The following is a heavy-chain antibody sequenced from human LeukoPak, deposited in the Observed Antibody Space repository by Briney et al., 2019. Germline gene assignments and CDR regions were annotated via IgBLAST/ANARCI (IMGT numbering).Heavy chain of an antibody. CDR1: GGSISSSY. V-gene: IGHV4-59*01. CDR3: ARALYYYESSSYWYYFDY. Sequence: SETLSLTCTVSGGSISSSYWSWVRQPPGKGLEWLGYIYYSGSTNYNPSLKSRITISVDTSKNQFSLKLSSVTAADTAVYYCARALYYYESSSYWYYFDYWGQGTLVTVSS. J-gene: IGHJ4*02. CDR2: IYYSGST. D-gene: IGHD3-22*01.